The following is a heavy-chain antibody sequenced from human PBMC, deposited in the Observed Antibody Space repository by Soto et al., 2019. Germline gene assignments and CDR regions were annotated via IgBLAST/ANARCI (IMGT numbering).Heavy chain of an antibody. V-gene: IGHV3-23*01. J-gene: IGHJ4*02. CDR3: AKVPHPYNYDILTGYHFDFDY. CDR2: ISGSGGST. Sequence: GGSLRLSCAASGFTFSSYAMSWVRQAPGKGLEWVSAISGSGGSTYYADSVKGRFTISRDNSKNTLYLQMNSLRAEDTAVYYCAKVPHPYNYDILTGYHFDFDYWGQGTLVTVSS. CDR1: GFTFSSYA. D-gene: IGHD3-9*01.